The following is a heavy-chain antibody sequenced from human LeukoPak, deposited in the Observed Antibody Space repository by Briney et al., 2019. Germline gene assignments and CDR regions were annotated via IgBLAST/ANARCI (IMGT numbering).Heavy chain of an antibody. D-gene: IGHD2-2*01. Sequence: SETLSLTCTVSGGSVSSGSYYWSWIRQPPGKGLEWIGYVHYTGTTNYSPSLKSRVTISVDTSKNQFSLTLSSVTAADTAVYYCARDRARCGGTSCPSHNFDLWGQGTLVTVSS. J-gene: IGHJ4*02. CDR2: VHYTGTT. V-gene: IGHV4-61*01. CDR1: GGSVSSGSYY. CDR3: ARDRARCGGTSCPSHNFDL.